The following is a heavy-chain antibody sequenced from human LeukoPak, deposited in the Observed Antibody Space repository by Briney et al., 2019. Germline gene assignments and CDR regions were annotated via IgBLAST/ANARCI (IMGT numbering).Heavy chain of an antibody. J-gene: IGHJ5*02. V-gene: IGHV4-59*08. CDR1: GGSISSYY. CDR2: ISYTGST. CDR3: ARSIAAAVPRWFDP. Sequence: SETLSLTCTVSGGSISSYYWSWTRQPPGKGLEWIGYISYTGSTTYNPSLKSRVTISLDTSKNQFSLKLSSVTAADTAVYYCARSIAAAVPRWFDPWGQGTLVTVSS. D-gene: IGHD6-13*01.